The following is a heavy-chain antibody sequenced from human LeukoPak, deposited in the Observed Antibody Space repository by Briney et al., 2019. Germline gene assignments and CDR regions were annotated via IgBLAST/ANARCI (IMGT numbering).Heavy chain of an antibody. V-gene: IGHV4-39*07. D-gene: IGHD6-6*01. CDR3: ARGRRGEIAARPLDY. CDR1: GGSISTSSYY. J-gene: IGHJ4*02. Sequence: PSETLSLTCTVSGGSISTSSYYWGWVRQPPGKGLEWIGNIFYSGSTYYSPSLKSRVTISVDTSKNQFSLKLSSVTAADTAVYYCARGRRGEIAARPLDYWGQGTLVTVSS. CDR2: IFYSGST.